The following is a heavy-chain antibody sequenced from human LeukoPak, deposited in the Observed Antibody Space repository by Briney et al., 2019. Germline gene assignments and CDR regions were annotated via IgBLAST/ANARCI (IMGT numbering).Heavy chain of an antibody. J-gene: IGHJ3*02. CDR3: VMTTGTTDDAFDI. D-gene: IGHD1-1*01. V-gene: IGHV4-39*07. CDR2: IYYNGDT. Sequence: SETLSLTCTVSGVSITSRNYYWLWLRQPPGKGLEWIGSIYYNGDTYYNLSLKSRVTISVDTSKYQCSLRLSSVTAADTAVYYCVMTTGTTDDAFDIWGQGTMVTVSS. CDR1: GVSITSRNYY.